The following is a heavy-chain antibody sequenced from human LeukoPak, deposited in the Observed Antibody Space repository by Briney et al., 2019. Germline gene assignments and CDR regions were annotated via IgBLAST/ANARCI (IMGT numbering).Heavy chain of an antibody. V-gene: IGHV3-23*01. CDR3: TRGHHGLEY. Sequence: GGSLRLSCAASGFTFSSYAMSWVRQVPGKGLEWVSVISGSGDNTYYADSVKGRFTISRDNSKNMLYLQMNSLRAEDTTVYYCTRGHHGLEYWGQGTLVTVSS. CDR2: ISGSGDNT. D-gene: IGHD1-14*01. J-gene: IGHJ4*02. CDR1: GFTFSSYA.